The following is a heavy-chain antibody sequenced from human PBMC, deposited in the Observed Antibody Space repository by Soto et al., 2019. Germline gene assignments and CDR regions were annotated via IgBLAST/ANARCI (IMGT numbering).Heavy chain of an antibody. CDR2: INAGNGNT. Sequence: ASVKVACKASGYTFTSYAVRWVRQAPGQRLEWMGWINAGNGNTKYSQKFQGRVTITRDTSASTAYMELSSLRSEDTAVYYCAREAYGKLSAFDIWGQGTMVTVSS. V-gene: IGHV1-3*01. J-gene: IGHJ3*02. CDR1: GYTFTSYA. CDR3: AREAYGKLSAFDI. D-gene: IGHD4-17*01.